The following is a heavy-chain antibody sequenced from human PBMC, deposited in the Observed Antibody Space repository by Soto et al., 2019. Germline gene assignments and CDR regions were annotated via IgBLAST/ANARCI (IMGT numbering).Heavy chain of an antibody. CDR1: GGSTSSYY. CDR2: IYYSGST. V-gene: IGHV4-59*01. J-gene: IGHJ5*02. D-gene: IGHD6-13*01. CDR3: ARYVHGRAAAGPYNWFDP. Sequence: SETLSLTCSVSGGSTSSYYLSWIRQPPGKGLEWIGYIYYSGSTNYNPSLKSRVTVSVDTSKNQFSLKLSSVTAADTAVYYCARYVHGRAAAGPYNWFDPWGQGTLVTVSS.